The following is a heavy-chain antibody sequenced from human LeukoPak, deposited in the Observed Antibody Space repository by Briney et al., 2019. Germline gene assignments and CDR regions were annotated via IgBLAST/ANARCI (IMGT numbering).Heavy chain of an antibody. CDR1: GFTFSSYA. J-gene: IGHJ6*02. V-gene: IGHV3-7*03. CDR2: IKQDGSEK. Sequence: GGSLRLSCAASGFTFSSYAMSWVRQAPGKGLEWVANIKQDGSEKYYVDSVKGRFTISRDNAKNSLYLQMNSLRAEDTAVYYCARDPAGMDVWGQGTTVTVSS. CDR3: ARDPAGMDV.